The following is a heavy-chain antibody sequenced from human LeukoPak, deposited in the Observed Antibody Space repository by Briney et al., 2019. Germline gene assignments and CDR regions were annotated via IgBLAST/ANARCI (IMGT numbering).Heavy chain of an antibody. CDR1: GFTFSSYS. CDR3: ARVRFCSSTSCYTAWYYYMDV. J-gene: IGHJ6*03. Sequence: GGSLRLSCAASGFTFSSYSMNWVRQAPGKGLEWVSRINSDWRSTSYADSVKGRFTISRDNAKNTLYLQMNSLRAEDTAVYYCARVRFCSSTSCYTAWYYYMDVWGKGTTVTVSS. D-gene: IGHD2-2*02. V-gene: IGHV3-74*01. CDR2: INSDWRST.